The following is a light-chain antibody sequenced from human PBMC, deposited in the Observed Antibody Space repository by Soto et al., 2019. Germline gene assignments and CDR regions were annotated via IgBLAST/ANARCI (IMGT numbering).Light chain of an antibody. Sequence: QSVLTQPASMSGSPGQSITISCTRTSGDVGFYDFVSWYQQHPGKVPRLIIYGVTKRPSGVSHRFSGSKSGNTASLTISGLQVEDEADYSCASYTGSSTYVFGGGTKLTVL. CDR1: SGDVGFYDF. V-gene: IGLV2-14*03. CDR2: GVT. CDR3: ASYTGSSTYV. J-gene: IGLJ3*02.